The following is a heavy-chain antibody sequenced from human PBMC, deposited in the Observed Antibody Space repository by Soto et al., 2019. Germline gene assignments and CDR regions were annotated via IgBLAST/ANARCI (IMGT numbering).Heavy chain of an antibody. V-gene: IGHV1-69*13. J-gene: IGHJ6*01. CDR2: IIPIFGTA. CDR1: GGTFSSYA. Sequence: SVKVSCKASGGTFSSYAISWVRQAPGQGLEWMGGIIPIFGTANYAQKFQGRVTITADESTSTAYMELSSLRSEDTAVYYCASKQHCSSTSCSENYYYYGMDVWGQGTTVTGSS. D-gene: IGHD2-2*01. CDR3: ASKQHCSSTSCSENYYYYGMDV.